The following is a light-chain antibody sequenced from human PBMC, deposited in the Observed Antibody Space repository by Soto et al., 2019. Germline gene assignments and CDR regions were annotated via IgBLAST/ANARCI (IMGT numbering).Light chain of an antibody. CDR3: QKYNSSPWT. Sequence: DIQMTQSPASLSASLGDRVTITCRASQSISNYLAWYQQKPGQVPKLLIYAASTLQSGVPSRFSGSGSGTDFTLTISSLQPEDVATYYCQKYNSSPWTFGQGTQVEIK. V-gene: IGKV1-27*01. J-gene: IGKJ1*01. CDR2: AAS. CDR1: QSISNY.